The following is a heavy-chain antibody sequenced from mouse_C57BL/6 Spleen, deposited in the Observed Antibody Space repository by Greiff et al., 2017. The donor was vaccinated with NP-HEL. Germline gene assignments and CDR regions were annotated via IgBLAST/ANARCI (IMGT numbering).Heavy chain of an antibody. Sequence: EVMLVESGGGLVKPGGSLKLSCAASGFTFSSYAMSWVRQTPEKRLEWVATISDGGSYTYYPDNVKGRFTISRDNAKNNLYLQMSHLKSEDTAMYYCARGPPSMDYWGQGTSVTVSS. CDR3: ARGPPSMDY. CDR2: ISDGGSYT. V-gene: IGHV5-4*03. CDR1: GFTFSSYA. J-gene: IGHJ4*01.